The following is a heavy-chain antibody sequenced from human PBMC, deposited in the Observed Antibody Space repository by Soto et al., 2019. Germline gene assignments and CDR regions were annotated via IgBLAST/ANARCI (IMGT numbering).Heavy chain of an antibody. CDR3: ARAMGVYYYDSSGYYDAFDI. CDR2: IYYSGST. CDR1: GGSISSGGYY. Sequence: QVQLQESGPGLVKPSQTLSLTCTVSGGSISSGGYYWSWIRQHPGKGLEWIVYIYYSGSTYYNPSLKSRVTISVDTSKNQFSLKLSSVTAADTAVYYCARAMGVYYYDSSGYYDAFDIWGQGTMVTVSS. D-gene: IGHD3-22*01. J-gene: IGHJ3*02. V-gene: IGHV4-31*03.